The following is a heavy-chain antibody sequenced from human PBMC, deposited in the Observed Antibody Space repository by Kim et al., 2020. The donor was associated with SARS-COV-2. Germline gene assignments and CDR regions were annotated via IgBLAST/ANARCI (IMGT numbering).Heavy chain of an antibody. CDR3: ASKSGYSSGWYRDPDY. CDR1: GGSISSSSYY. V-gene: IGHV4-39*07. CDR2: IYYSGST. J-gene: IGHJ4*02. Sequence: SETLSLTCTVSGGSISSSSYYWGWIRQPPGKGLEWIGSIYYSGSTYYNPSLKSRVTISVDTSKNQFSLKLSSVTAADTAVEYCASKSGYSSGWYRDPDYWGQGTLVTVSS. D-gene: IGHD6-19*01.